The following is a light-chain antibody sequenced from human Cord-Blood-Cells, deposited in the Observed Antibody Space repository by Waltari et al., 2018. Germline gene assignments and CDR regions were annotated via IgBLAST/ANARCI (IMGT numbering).Light chain of an antibody. CDR1: SSYVGRYHL. CDR2: EGS. CDR3: CSYAGSSTFEWV. J-gene: IGLJ3*02. V-gene: IGLV2-23*03. Sequence: QSALTQPAPVSGSPGQSITISCPGTSSYVGRYHLVSWYQQHPGKAPKLMMYEGSKRPSGVSNRFSGSKSGNTASLTISGLQAEDEADYYCCSYAGSSTFEWVFGGGTKLTVL.